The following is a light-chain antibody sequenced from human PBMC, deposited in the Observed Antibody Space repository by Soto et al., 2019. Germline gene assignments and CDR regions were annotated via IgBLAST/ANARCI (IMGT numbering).Light chain of an antibody. CDR3: QQYYSDFFT. Sequence: DIVMTQSPEFLAVPLGERATINCKSSQSLLYSSNNKTYLAWYQHRPGQSPKMLIFWAFARESGVPDRFSGSGSETDFTLSLSRLQAEDAAVYYCQQYYSDFFTFGQGTRLEIK. V-gene: IGKV4-1*01. CDR1: QSLLYSSNNKTY. J-gene: IGKJ2*01. CDR2: WAF.